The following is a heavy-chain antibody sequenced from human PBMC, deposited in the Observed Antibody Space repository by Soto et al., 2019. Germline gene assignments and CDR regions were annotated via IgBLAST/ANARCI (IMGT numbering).Heavy chain of an antibody. J-gene: IGHJ3*02. D-gene: IGHD3-22*01. CDR3: AKGGQRITMIVVVIAGDDAFDI. Sequence: VGSLRLSCAASGFTFSSYAMSWVRQAPGKGPEWVSAISGSGGSTYYADSVKGRFTISRDNSKNTLYLQMNSLRAEDTAVYYCAKGGQRITMIVVVIAGDDAFDIWGQGTMVTVSS. CDR2: ISGSGGST. CDR1: GFTFSSYA. V-gene: IGHV3-23*01.